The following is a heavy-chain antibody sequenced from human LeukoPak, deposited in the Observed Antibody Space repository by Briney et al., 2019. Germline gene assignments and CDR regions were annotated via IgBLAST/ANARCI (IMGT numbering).Heavy chain of an antibody. CDR2: IYPSDSDT. CDR1: GYSFTSYW. V-gene: IGHV5-51*01. D-gene: IGHD1-1*01. CDR3: ARRLKISQGGTTDY. J-gene: IGHJ4*02. Sequence: GESLKISCKTSGYSFTSYWIGWVRQMPEKGLEWMGIIYPSDSDTRCSPSFQGQVTISANRSITTAYLQWSSLKASDTAIYYCARRLKISQGGTTDYWGQGTLVTVSS.